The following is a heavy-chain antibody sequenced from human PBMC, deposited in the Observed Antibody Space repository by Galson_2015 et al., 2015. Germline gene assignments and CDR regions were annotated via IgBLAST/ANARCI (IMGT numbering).Heavy chain of an antibody. D-gene: IGHD2-8*01. V-gene: IGHV3-33*01. CDR3: ASPVYSTALGGMDV. CDR2: IWFDGSKK. CDR1: GFIFSNYA. Sequence: SLRLSCAASGFIFSNYAMHWVRQAPGKGLEWVAVIWFDGSKKYYADSVKGRFTISRDNSMNTMYLQMNNLRAGDTAVYYCASPVYSTALGGMDVWGQGTTVTVSS. J-gene: IGHJ6*02.